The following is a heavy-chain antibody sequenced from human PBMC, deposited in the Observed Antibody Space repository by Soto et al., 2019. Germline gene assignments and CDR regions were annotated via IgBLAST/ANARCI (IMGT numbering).Heavy chain of an antibody. CDR2: IYHSGST. V-gene: IGHV4-30-2*01. Sequence: QLQLQDSGSGLVKPSQPLSPTCAVSGGSISSGVYSWNWIRQPPGKGLEWIGYIYHSGSTYYNPSLKSRVTVSVDKSKNQFSLKLSSVTAADTAVYYCARDDLYGGWFDPWGQGTLVTVSS. CDR3: ARDDLYGGWFDP. J-gene: IGHJ5*02. CDR1: GGSISSGVYS. D-gene: IGHD4-17*01.